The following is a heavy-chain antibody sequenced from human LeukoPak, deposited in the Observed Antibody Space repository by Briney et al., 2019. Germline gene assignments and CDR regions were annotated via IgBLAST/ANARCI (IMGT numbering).Heavy chain of an antibody. CDR1: GFTFSSYG. CDR2: IWYDGSNK. J-gene: IGHJ4*02. V-gene: IGHV3-33*01. CDR3: ARGDSSSPDFDY. D-gene: IGHD6-6*01. Sequence: GGSLRLSCAASGFTFSSYGMHWVRQAPGKGLEWVAVIWYDGSNKYYADSVKGRFTISRDNSKNTLYLQMNSLRVEDTAVYYCARGDSSSPDFDYWGQGTLVTVSS.